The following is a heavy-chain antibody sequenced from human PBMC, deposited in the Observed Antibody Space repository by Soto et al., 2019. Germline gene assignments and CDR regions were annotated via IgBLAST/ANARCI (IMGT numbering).Heavy chain of an antibody. Sequence: SVKVSCKASGGTFSSYAISWVLQAPGQGLEWMGGIIPIFGTANYAQKFQGRVTITADESTSTAYMELSSLRSEDTAVYYCARGAPYCSSTSCYVYYYYYGMDVWGQGTTVTVSS. V-gene: IGHV1-69*13. CDR2: IIPIFGTA. D-gene: IGHD2-2*01. CDR1: GGTFSSYA. CDR3: ARGAPYCSSTSCYVYYYYYGMDV. J-gene: IGHJ6*02.